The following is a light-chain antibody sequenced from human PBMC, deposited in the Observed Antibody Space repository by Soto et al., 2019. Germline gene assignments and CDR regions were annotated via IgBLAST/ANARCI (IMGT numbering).Light chain of an antibody. CDR1: QSISSSL. Sequence: EIVLTQSPVYLSLSPGERATLSCRASQSISSSLLAWHQQKPGQAPRLLIYGASSRATGIPDRFSGSGSGTDFTLTISRLEPEDLAVYYCLQYGNSPETFGQGTKVDIK. CDR2: GAS. CDR3: LQYGNSPET. J-gene: IGKJ1*01. V-gene: IGKV3-20*01.